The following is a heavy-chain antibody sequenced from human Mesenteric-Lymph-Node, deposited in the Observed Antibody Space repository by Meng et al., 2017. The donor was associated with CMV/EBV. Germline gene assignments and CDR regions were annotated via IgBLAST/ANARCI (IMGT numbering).Heavy chain of an antibody. J-gene: IGHJ4*02. Sequence: SGSSISSSNWWSWVRQPPGKGLEWIGEIYHSGSTNYNPSLKSRVTVSVDTSKNQFSLRLSSVTAADTAVYYCARRPVGPTPTNFDYWGQGTLVTVS. CDR1: GSSISSSNW. CDR3: ARRPVGPTPTNFDY. V-gene: IGHV4-4*02. CDR2: IYHSGST. D-gene: IGHD1-26*01.